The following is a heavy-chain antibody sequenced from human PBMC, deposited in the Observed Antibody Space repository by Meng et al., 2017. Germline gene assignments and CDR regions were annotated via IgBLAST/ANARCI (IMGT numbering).Heavy chain of an antibody. CDR2: INHSGST. CDR3: ARVSVETEN. Sequence: SETLSLTCTVSGGSISSSSYYWGWIRQPPGKGLEWIGEINHSGSTNYNPSLKSRVTISVDTSKNQFSLKLSSVTAADTAVYYCARVSVETENWGQGTLVTVSS. V-gene: IGHV4-39*07. J-gene: IGHJ4*02. D-gene: IGHD5-18*01. CDR1: GGSISSSSYY.